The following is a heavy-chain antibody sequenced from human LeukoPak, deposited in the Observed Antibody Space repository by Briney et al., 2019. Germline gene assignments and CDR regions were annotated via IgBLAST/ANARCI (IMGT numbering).Heavy chain of an antibody. J-gene: IGHJ5*01. CDR1: GFTVSSNY. V-gene: IGHV3-53*01. CDR2: IYSGGST. Sequence: GGSLRLSCAASGFTVSSNYMSWVRQAPGKGLEWVSVIYSGGSTYYADSVKGRFTTSRDNAKNSLYLQMYSLRAEDTAVYYCARGFELITFGGAIGKLNWFDSWGQGTLVTVSS. CDR3: ARGFELITFGGAIGKLNWFDS. D-gene: IGHD3-16*02.